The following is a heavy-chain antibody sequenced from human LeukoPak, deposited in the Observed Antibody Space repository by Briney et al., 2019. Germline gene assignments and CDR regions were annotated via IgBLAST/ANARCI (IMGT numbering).Heavy chain of an antibody. CDR1: GYTLTELS. D-gene: IGHD3-9*01. Sequence: ASVKVSCKVSGYTLTELSMHWVRQAPGKGLEWMGGFDPEDGETIYAQKFQGRVTMTEDTSTDTAYMELSSLRSEDTAVYYCATGAPYYDILTGSRRGLYYYYYMDVWGKGTTVTVSS. CDR2: FDPEDGET. V-gene: IGHV1-24*01. CDR3: ATGAPYYDILTGSRRGLYYYYYMDV. J-gene: IGHJ6*03.